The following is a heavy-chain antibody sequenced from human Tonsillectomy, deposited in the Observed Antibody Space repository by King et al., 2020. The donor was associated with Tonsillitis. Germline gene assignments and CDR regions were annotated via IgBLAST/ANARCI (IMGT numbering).Heavy chain of an antibody. Sequence: VQLQESGPGLVKPSETLSLTCTVSGGSISSYYWSWIRQPPGKGLEWIGYIYYSGSTNYNPSLKSRVTISVDTSKNQFSLKLSSVTAADTAVYYCARDPGSSYFDYWGKGTLVTVSS. CDR1: GGSISSYY. CDR2: IYYSGST. J-gene: IGHJ4*02. V-gene: IGHV4-59*01. D-gene: IGHD6-6*01. CDR3: ARDPGSSYFDY.